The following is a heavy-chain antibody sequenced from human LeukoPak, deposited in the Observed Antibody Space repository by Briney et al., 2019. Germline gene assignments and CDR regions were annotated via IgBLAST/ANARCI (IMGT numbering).Heavy chain of an antibody. CDR2: ISYDGSNK. J-gene: IGHJ4*02. CDR3: ARGGDCTNGVCYGAYFDY. D-gene: IGHD2-8*01. Sequence: GGSLRLSCAAPGFTFSSYAMHWVRQAPGKGLEWVAVISYDGSNKYYADSVKGRFTISRDNSKNTLYLQMNSLRAEDTAVYYCARGGDCTNGVCYGAYFDYWGQGTLVTVSS. CDR1: GFTFSSYA. V-gene: IGHV3-30*04.